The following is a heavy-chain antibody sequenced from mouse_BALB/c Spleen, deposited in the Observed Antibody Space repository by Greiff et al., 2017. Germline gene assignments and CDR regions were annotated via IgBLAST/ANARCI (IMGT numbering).Heavy chain of an antibody. J-gene: IGHJ1*01. V-gene: IGHV5-6-3*01. CDR2: INSNGGST. CDR1: GFTFSSYG. Sequence: EVQGVESGGGLVQPGGSLKLSCAASGFTFSSYGMSWVRQTPDKRLELVATINSNGGSTYSPDSVKGRFTISRDNAKNTLYLQMSSLKSEDTAMYYCARPGRSWYFDVWGAGTTVTVSA. CDR3: ARPGRSWYFDV. D-gene: IGHD3-3*01.